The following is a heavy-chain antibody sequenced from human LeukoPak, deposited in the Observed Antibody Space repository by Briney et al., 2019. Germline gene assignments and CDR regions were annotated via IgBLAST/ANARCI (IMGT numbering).Heavy chain of an antibody. D-gene: IGHD2-15*01. V-gene: IGHV5-51*01. CDR2: IYPGDSDT. CDR1: GYTFSTYW. J-gene: IGHJ5*01. CDR3: ARRGYSSVWFDP. Sequence: GESLKISCKGSGYTFSTYWIGWVRQMPGKGLEWMGTIYPGDSDTRYNPSFQGQVTISADKSISTAYLQWNSLKASDTAIYYCARRGYSSVWFDPWGQGTLVTVSS.